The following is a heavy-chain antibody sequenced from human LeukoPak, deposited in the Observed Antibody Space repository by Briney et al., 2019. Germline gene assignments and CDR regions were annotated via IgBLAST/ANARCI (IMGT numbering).Heavy chain of an antibody. D-gene: IGHD3-9*01. CDR3: ATKQTYYDILTGLTHNWFDP. Sequence: GASVKVSWKVSGYTLTELSMHWVRQAPGKGLEWMGGFDPEDGETIYAQKFQGRVTMTEDTSTDTAYMELSSLRSEDTAVYYCATKQTYYDILTGLTHNWFDPWGQGTLVTVSS. CDR2: FDPEDGET. CDR1: GYTLTELS. V-gene: IGHV1-24*01. J-gene: IGHJ5*02.